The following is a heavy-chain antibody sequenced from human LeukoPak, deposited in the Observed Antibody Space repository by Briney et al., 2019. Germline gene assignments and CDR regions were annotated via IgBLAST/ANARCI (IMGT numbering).Heavy chain of an antibody. CDR2: ISYTGTT. V-gene: IGHV4-30-4*08. J-gene: IGHJ4*02. Sequence: PSQTLSLTCTVSSGSISSGDYYWSWIRQPPGKGLEWIGYISYTGTTYYNPSLKSRVTISEDTSKNLFFLKLNSVTAADTALYYCARLGTAPFDYWGQGTLVTVSS. D-gene: IGHD2-21*02. CDR1: SGSISSGDYY. CDR3: ARLGTAPFDY.